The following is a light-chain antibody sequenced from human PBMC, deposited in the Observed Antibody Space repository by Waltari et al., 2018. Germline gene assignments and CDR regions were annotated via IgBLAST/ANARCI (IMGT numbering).Light chain of an antibody. J-gene: IGLJ3*02. CDR2: VNSDGSH. CDR3: QTGGHGTWV. CDR1: SGHSTNI. V-gene: IGLV4-69*01. Sequence: QLVLTQSPSASASLGASVKLTCTLNSGHSTNIIAWHQQQPDKGPRDLMKVNSDGSHSTGDGIPDRFSGSSSSSGAERYLTISSVQSEDEADYYCQTGGHGTWVFGGGTKLTVL.